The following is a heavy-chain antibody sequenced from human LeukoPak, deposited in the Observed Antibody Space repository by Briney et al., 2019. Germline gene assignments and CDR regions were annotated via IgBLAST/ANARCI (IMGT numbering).Heavy chain of an antibody. Sequence: GASVKVSCKASGYNFRDYYMHWVRQAPGQGLEWLGWINPKSGGTDYAQQFQGRVTMTRDTSSSTDYLEVRSLRSDDTAVYYCAGGAEAETSPLDFWGQGTPVTVSS. J-gene: IGHJ4*02. CDR3: AGGAEAETSPLDF. V-gene: IGHV1-2*02. D-gene: IGHD6-13*01. CDR1: GYNFRDYY. CDR2: INPKSGGT.